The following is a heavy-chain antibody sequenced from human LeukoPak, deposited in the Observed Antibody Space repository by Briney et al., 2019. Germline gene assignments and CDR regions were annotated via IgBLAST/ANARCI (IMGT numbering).Heavy chain of an antibody. J-gene: IGHJ4*02. Sequence: SETLSLTCAVSGGSISSVNLWSWVRQPPGKGLEWIGEMYLSGTTTYNPSLKSRVTISVDTSKNQFSLKLSSVTAADTAVYYCASTPIAAAGRSDYWGQGTLVTVSS. CDR3: ASTPIAAAGRSDY. V-gene: IGHV4-4*02. D-gene: IGHD6-13*01. CDR2: MYLSGTT. CDR1: GGSISSVNL.